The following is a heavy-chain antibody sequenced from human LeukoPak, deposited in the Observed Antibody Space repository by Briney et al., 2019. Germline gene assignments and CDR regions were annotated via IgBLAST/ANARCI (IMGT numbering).Heavy chain of an antibody. J-gene: IGHJ3*02. CDR1: GFTFSSYA. CDR3: ARDWRSEWPHLPDYDALDI. Sequence: GGSLRLSCAASGFTFSSYAMSRVRQPPGKGLEWVSTISGSGGSTYYADSVKGRFTISRDNSKNTLYLKMNSLRAEDTAVYYCARDWRSEWPHLPDYDALDIWGQGTMVTVSS. D-gene: IGHD3-3*01. CDR2: ISGSGGST. V-gene: IGHV3-23*01.